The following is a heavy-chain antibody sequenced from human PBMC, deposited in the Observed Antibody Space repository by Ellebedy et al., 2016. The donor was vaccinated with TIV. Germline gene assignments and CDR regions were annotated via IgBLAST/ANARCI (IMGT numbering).Heavy chain of an antibody. V-gene: IGHV3-23*01. CDR2: ISRNGVGT. Sequence: GESLKISCAASGFTFSIYAMGWVRQAPGKGLEWVSTISRNGVGTYYADSVEGRFTISRDNSNNTLWLQMSGLRAEDTARYFCAKDLGIERQWGFDYWGQGTLVTVSS. CDR3: AKDLGIERQWGFDY. CDR1: GFTFSIYA. J-gene: IGHJ4*02. D-gene: IGHD1-26*01.